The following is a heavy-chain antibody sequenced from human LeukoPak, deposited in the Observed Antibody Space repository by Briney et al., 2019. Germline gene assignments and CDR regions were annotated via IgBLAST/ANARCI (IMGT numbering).Heavy chain of an antibody. D-gene: IGHD1-26*01. J-gene: IGHJ4*02. CDR3: ARRGGSYFLDY. Sequence: GESLKISCKGSGYNFTTYWIAWVRQMPGKGLEWMGIIYPGDSDTRYSPSFQGQVTISADKSISTAYLQWSTLKASDTAMYYCARRGGSYFLDYWGQGTLVTVSS. CDR2: IYPGDSDT. V-gene: IGHV5-51*01. CDR1: GYNFTTYW.